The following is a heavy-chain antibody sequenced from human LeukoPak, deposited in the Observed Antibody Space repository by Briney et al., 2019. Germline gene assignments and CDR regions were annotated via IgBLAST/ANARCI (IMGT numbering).Heavy chain of an antibody. CDR2: ISSSSSSYI. CDR3: ARDQGAWGYGYNFDY. J-gene: IGHJ4*02. CDR1: GFTFSSYS. D-gene: IGHD3-16*01. Sequence: GGSLRLSCAASGFTFSSYSMNWVRQAPGKGLEWVSSISSSSSSYIYYADSVKGRFTISRDNAKNSLYLQMISLRAEDTAVYYCARDQGAWGYGYNFDYWGQGTLVTVSS. V-gene: IGHV3-21*01.